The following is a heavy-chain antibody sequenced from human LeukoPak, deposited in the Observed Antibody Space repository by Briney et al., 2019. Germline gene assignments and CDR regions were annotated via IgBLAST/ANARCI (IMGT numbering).Heavy chain of an antibody. CDR3: ARGPIPAFDY. CDR1: GGSFSGYY. V-gene: IGHV4-34*01. CDR2: INHSGST. D-gene: IGHD2-2*01. J-gene: IGHJ4*02. Sequence: PSETLSLTCAVYGGSFSGYYWSWIRQPPGKGLEWIGEINHSGSTNYNPSLKGRVTISVDTSKNQFSLKLSSVTAADTAVYYCARGPIPAFDYWGQGTLVTVSS.